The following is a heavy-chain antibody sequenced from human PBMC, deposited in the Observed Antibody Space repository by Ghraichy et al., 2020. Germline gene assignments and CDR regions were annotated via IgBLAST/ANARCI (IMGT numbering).Heavy chain of an antibody. CDR2: IYYSGST. J-gene: IGHJ4*02. Sequence: SPTLSLTCTVSGGSLSSSRYYWGWIRQPPGKGLEWIGSIYYSGSTYYNPSLKSRVTISVDTSKNQFSLKLSSVTAADTAVYYCARLLGLDTVDTAMAPDYWGQCNLVTVSS. CDR3: ARLLGLDTVDTAMAPDY. CDR1: GGSLSSSRYY. D-gene: IGHD5-18*01. V-gene: IGHV4-39*01.